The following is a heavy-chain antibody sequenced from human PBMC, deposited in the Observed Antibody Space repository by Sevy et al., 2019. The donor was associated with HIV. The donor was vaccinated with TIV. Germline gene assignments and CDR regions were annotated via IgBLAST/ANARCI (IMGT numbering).Heavy chain of an antibody. V-gene: IGHV3-30*18. CDR2: ISHDGINE. J-gene: IGHJ6*02. Sequence: GGSLRLSCAASGFTFSDYGMQWVRQAPGKGLDWVALISHDGINEYYADSVKGRFTISRDNSKNTVYLEMNSLRNEDTAIYFCANAYSGSYSHSYLYALDVWGQGTTVTVSS. CDR1: GFTFSDYG. CDR3: ANAYSGSYSHSYLYALDV. D-gene: IGHD1-26*01.